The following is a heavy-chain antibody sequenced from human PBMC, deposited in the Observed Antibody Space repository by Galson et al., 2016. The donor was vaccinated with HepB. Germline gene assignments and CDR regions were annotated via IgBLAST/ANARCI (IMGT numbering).Heavy chain of an antibody. D-gene: IGHD1-26*01. Sequence: SLRLSCAASGFTFSSSGMCWVRQAPGKGLEWMAVIWYDGSNKYYADSVKGRFTISRDNSKNTLYLQMNSLRAEDTAVYYCARESGAPLGAPLDYWGQGTLVTVSS. CDR3: ARESGAPLGAPLDY. J-gene: IGHJ4*02. CDR2: IWYDGSNK. CDR1: GFTFSSSG. V-gene: IGHV3-33*07.